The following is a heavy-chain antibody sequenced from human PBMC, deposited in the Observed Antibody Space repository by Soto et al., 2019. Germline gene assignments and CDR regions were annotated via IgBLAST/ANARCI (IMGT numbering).Heavy chain of an antibody. Sequence: GSLRLSCAASGFTFSSYWMHWVRQAPGKGLVWVSRINSDGSSTSYADSVKGRFTISRDNAKNTLYLQMNSLRAGDTAVYYCARDVYVEWELPAAGDNWFDPWGQGTLVTVSS. CDR2: INSDGSST. V-gene: IGHV3-74*01. J-gene: IGHJ5*02. CDR3: ARDVYVEWELPAAGDNWFDP. CDR1: GFTFSSYW. D-gene: IGHD1-26*01.